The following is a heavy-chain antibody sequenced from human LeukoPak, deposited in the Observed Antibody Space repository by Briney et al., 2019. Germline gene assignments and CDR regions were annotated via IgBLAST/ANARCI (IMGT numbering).Heavy chain of an antibody. V-gene: IGHV1-46*01. CDR3: AREYYYGSGSYYGFGFDP. D-gene: IGHD3-10*01. J-gene: IGHJ5*02. Sequence: ASVKVSCKASGYTFTSYYMHWVRQAPGQGLEWMGIINPSGGSTSYAQKFQGRVTMTRDTSTSTVYMELSSLRSEDTAVYYCAREYYYGSGSYYGFGFDPWGQGTLVTVSS. CDR2: INPSGGST. CDR1: GYTFTSYY.